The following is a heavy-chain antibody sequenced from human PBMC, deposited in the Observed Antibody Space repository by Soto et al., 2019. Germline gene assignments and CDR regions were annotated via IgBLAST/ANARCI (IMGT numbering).Heavy chain of an antibody. Sequence: SETLSLTCTVSGGSISSYYWSWIRQPPGKGLEWIGYIYYSGSTNYNPSLKSRVTISVDTSKNQFSLKLSSVTAADTAVYYCARGGGVYYFDYWGQGILVTVSS. V-gene: IGHV4-59*01. CDR3: ARGGGVYYFDY. D-gene: IGHD2-8*02. CDR1: GGSISSYY. CDR2: IYYSGST. J-gene: IGHJ4*02.